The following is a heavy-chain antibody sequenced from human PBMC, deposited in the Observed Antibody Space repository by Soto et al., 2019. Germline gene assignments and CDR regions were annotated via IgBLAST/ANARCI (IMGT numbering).Heavy chain of an antibody. Sequence: SETLSLTCTVSGGSISSGDYYWSWIRQPPGKGLEWIGNIYYSGSTYYNPSLKSRVTISVDTSKNQFSLKLSSVTAADTAVYYWAGGHSRPSFDYWGQETRVTVSS. J-gene: IGHJ4*02. CDR3: AGGHSRPSFDY. D-gene: IGHD6-13*01. V-gene: IGHV4-30-4*01. CDR1: GGSISSGDYY. CDR2: IYYSGST.